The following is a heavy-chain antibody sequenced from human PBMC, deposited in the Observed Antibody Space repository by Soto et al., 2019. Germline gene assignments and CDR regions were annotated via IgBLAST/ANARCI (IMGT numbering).Heavy chain of an antibody. D-gene: IGHD3-10*01. Sequence: SETLSLTCAVYGVSFSGYYWSWIRQPPGRGLEWIGEINHSGSTNYNPSLKSRVTISVDTSKNQFSLKLSSVTAADTAVYYCARAQFKYGSGSYSPFLWGQGTLVTVSS. CDR2: INHSGST. CDR1: GVSFSGYY. V-gene: IGHV4-34*01. J-gene: IGHJ4*02. CDR3: ARAQFKYGSGSYSPFL.